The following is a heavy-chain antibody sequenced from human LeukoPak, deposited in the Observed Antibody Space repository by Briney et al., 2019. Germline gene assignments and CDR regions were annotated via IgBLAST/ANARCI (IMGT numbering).Heavy chain of an antibody. CDR3: IVLAVAGTLGFDY. Sequence: GGTLRLSCAASGLTFSSYGMSWVRQAPGRGLEWVSAISTTGGTTYYADSVRGRFTISRDNSRNTLYLQMNSLRAEDTAVYYCIVLAVAGTLGFDYWGQGTLVTVSS. V-gene: IGHV3-23*01. CDR1: GLTFSSYG. CDR2: ISTTGGTT. D-gene: IGHD6-19*01. J-gene: IGHJ4*02.